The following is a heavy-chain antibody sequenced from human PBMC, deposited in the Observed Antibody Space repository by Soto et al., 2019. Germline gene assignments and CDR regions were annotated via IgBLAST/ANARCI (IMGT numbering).Heavy chain of an antibody. Sequence: GASVKVSCKASGYTFTGYYMHWVRQAPGQGLEWMGWINPNSGGTNYAQKFQGRVTMTRDTSISTAYMELSRLRSDDTAVYYCARDLYYDSSGIGAFDIWGQGTMVTVSS. D-gene: IGHD3-22*01. V-gene: IGHV1-2*02. CDR1: GYTFTGYY. J-gene: IGHJ3*02. CDR3: ARDLYYDSSGIGAFDI. CDR2: INPNSGGT.